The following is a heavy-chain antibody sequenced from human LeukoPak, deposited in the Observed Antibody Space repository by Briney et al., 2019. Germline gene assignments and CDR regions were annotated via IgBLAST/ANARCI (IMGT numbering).Heavy chain of an antibody. CDR2: MSSSGIS. CDR1: GNSISSGDYY. Sequence: SETLSLTCTVSGNSISSGDYYWSWIRQPAGKGLEWIGRMSSSGISTYSPSLKSRVTISIDTSRNQFSMNLNSVTAADTAVYYCAKGAGPPWFDPWGQGTLVTVSS. CDR3: AKGAGPPWFDP. J-gene: IGHJ5*02. V-gene: IGHV4-61*02. D-gene: IGHD6-19*01.